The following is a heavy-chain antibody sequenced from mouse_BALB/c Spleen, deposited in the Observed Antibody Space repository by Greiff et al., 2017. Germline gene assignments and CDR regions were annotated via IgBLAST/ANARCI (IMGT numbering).Heavy chain of an antibody. J-gene: IGHJ3*01. D-gene: IGHD2-4*01. Sequence: LKQPGSELVRPGASVKLSCKASGYTFTSYWMHWVKQRHGQGLEWIGNIYPGSGSTNYDEKFKSKGTLTVDTSSSTAYMHLSSLTSEDSAVYYCTIYYDYWFAYWGQGTLVTVSA. CDR1: GYTFTSYW. V-gene: IGHV1S22*01. CDR3: TIYYDYWFAY. CDR2: IYPGSGST.